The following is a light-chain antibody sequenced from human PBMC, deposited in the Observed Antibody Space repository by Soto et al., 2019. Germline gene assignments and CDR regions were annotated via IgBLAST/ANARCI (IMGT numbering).Light chain of an antibody. V-gene: IGKV3-20*01. Sequence: EIVLTQSPDTLSLSPGDGAALSCRASQSISSSYLAWYQHKPGQPPGLLIYGASTRATGIPDRFTGRGSGTDFTLTISRLEPEDFAVYYCQQYGISPRTFGQGNKVEIK. CDR2: GAS. J-gene: IGKJ1*01. CDR3: QQYGISPRT. CDR1: QSISSSY.